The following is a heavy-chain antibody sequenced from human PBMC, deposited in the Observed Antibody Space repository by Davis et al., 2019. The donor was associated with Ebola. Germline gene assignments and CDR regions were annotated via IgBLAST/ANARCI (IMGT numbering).Heavy chain of an antibody. CDR2: VHHSGST. V-gene: IGHV4-59*12. D-gene: IGHD6-19*01. J-gene: IGHJ4*02. Sequence: MPSETLSLTCTVSGGAISNYYLSWIRQSPGKGLEWIGYVHHSGSTKYNPSLKSRVTISVDTSKNQFSLKLSSVTAADTAVYYCARGLEAGTNYWGQGTLVTVSS. CDR3: ARGLEAGTNY. CDR1: GGAISNYY.